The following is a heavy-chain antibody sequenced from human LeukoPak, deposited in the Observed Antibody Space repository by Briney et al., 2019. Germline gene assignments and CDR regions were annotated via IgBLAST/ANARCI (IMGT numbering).Heavy chain of an antibody. V-gene: IGHV6-1*01. CDR1: GGSVSSNSAA. CDR2: TYYRSKWYN. Sequence: SQTLSLTCAISGGSVSSNSAAWNWLRQSPSRGPEWLGRTYYRSKWYNNYAVSVKSRITINPDTSKNQFSLQLNSVTPEDTAVYYCAIDLDWFDPWGQGTLVTVSS. J-gene: IGHJ5*02. CDR3: AIDLDWFDP.